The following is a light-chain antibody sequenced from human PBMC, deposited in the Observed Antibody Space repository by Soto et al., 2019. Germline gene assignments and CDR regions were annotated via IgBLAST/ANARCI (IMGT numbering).Light chain of an antibody. J-gene: IGLJ2*01. CDR3: CSYAGSYIPVV. V-gene: IGLV2-11*01. CDR2: DVS. Sequence: QSALTQPRSVSGSPGQSVTISCTGNSSDVGGYNYVSWYQQHPGKAPKLMIYDVSKRPSGVPDRFSGSKSGNTASLTISGLQAEDEADYYCCSYAGSYIPVVFGGGTKLTVL. CDR1: SSDVGGYNY.